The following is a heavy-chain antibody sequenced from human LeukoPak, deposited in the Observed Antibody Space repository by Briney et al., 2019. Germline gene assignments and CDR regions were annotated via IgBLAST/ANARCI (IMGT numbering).Heavy chain of an antibody. J-gene: IGHJ5*02. CDR1: GFTFSSYE. D-gene: IGHD3-22*01. CDR2: ISSSGSTI. Sequence: GGSLRLSCAASGFTFSSYEMNWVRQAPGKGLEWVSYISSSGSTIYYADSVKGRFTISRDNAKNSLYLQMNSLRAEDTAVYYCARDGYDSSGYYSPLDPWGQGTLVTVSS. V-gene: IGHV3-48*03. CDR3: ARDGYDSSGYYSPLDP.